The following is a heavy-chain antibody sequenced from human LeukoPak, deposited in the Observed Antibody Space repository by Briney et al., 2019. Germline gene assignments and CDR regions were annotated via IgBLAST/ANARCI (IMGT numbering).Heavy chain of an antibody. D-gene: IGHD3-9*01. CDR2: IYYSGST. CDR1: GGSISSYY. V-gene: IGHV4-59*01. J-gene: IGHJ4*02. Sequence: PSETLSLTCTVSGGSISSYYWSWIRQPPGKGLEWIGYIYYSGSTNYNPSLKSRVTISVDTSKNQFSLKLSSVTAADTAVYYCARVSRYSDWLPSYYFDYWGQGTLVTVSS. CDR3: ARVSRYSDWLPSYYFDY.